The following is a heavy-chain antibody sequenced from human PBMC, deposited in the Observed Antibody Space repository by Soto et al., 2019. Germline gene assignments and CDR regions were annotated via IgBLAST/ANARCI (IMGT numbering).Heavy chain of an antibody. CDR2: ISSGSSNI. CDR1: GFAFRSYN. V-gene: IGHV3-21*01. CDR3: ASATVVAATFDF. J-gene: IGHJ4*02. D-gene: IGHD2-15*01. Sequence: GGSLRLSCAASGFAFRSYNMNWVGQAPGKGLEWVASISSGSSNIYYADSVKGRFTISRDNAKNSLFLQMDSLRAEDSAVYYCASATVVAATFDFWGQGTLVTVSS.